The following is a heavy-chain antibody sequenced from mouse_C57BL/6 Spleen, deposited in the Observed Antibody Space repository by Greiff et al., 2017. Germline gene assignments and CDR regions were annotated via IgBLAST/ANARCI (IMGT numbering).Heavy chain of an antibody. Sequence: EVMLVESGGGLVKPGGSLKLSCAASGFTFSDYGMHWVRQAPEKGLEWVAYISSGSSTLYYADTVKGRFTISRDNAKNTLCLQMTSLRSEDTAMYYCARPSFDYWGQGTTLTVSS. CDR3: ARPSFDY. CDR1: GFTFSDYG. V-gene: IGHV5-17*01. CDR2: ISSGSSTL. J-gene: IGHJ2*01.